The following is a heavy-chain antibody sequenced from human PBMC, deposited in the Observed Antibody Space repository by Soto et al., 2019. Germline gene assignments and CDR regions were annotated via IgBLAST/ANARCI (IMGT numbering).Heavy chain of an antibody. J-gene: IGHJ6*01. CDR1: GFTFNAFA. V-gene: IGHV3-30*03. D-gene: IGHD4-17*01. CDR2: ISLDGLNK. CDR3: ARGDNDHGNLRYKYNVDV. Sequence: QEELVESGGGVVQPGRSLRLSCTASGFTFNAFAMHWVRQAPGTGLEWVAVISLDGLNKYYPDSVKGRFVISSANSTIPVWVEMSSVRPECTAGYYCARGDNDHGNLRYKYNVDVWGEGTAVVVST.